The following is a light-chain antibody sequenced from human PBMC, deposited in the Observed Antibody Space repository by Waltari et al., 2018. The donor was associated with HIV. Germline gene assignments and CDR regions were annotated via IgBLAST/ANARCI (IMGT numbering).Light chain of an antibody. CDR3: QSYDSSLSGWV. V-gene: IGLV1-40*01. CDR1: GSNIGAGFD. Sequence: QSVLTQPPSVSGAPGQRVTISCTGSGSNIGAGFDVHWYQQLPGTAPKLLIFCNRNRPSGVPDRFSGSRSGTSASLAITGLHTEDEADYYCQSYDSSLSGWVFGGGTKLTVL. CDR2: CNR. J-gene: IGLJ3*02.